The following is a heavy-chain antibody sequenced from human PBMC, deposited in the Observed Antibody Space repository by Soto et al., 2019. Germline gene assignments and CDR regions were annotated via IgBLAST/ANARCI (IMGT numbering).Heavy chain of an antibody. CDR2: IYYSGNT. D-gene: IGHD3-10*01. Sequence: SETLSLTCTVSGGSISSGGYYWSWFRQHPGKGLEWIGYIYYSGNTYYNPSLKSRVTISVDTSQNQFSLKLSSVTAADTAVYYCARVPFYYYGSGSYIHWFDPWGQGTLVTVSS. V-gene: IGHV4-31*03. CDR3: ARVPFYYYGSGSYIHWFDP. CDR1: GGSISSGGYY. J-gene: IGHJ5*02.